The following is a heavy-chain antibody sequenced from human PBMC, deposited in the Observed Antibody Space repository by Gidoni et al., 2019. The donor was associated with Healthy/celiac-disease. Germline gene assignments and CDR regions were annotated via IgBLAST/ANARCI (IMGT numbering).Heavy chain of an antibody. CDR2: IHYSGST. D-gene: IGHD5-18*01. V-gene: IGHV4-39*01. CDR1: GGSFSSSSYY. J-gene: IGHJ4*02. Sequence: QLQLQESGPGLVKTSETLSLTCTVSGGSFSSSSYYWGWIRQLPGKGLEWIGSIHYSGSTYYNPSLKSRVTISVDTSKNQFSLKLSSVTAADTAVYYCARLEGIQLWIDYWGQGTLVTVSS. CDR3: ARLEGIQLWIDY.